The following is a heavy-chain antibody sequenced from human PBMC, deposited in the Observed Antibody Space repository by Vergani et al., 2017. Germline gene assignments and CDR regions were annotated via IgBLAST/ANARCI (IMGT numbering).Heavy chain of an antibody. D-gene: IGHD2-2*01. Sequence: EVQLVESGGGLVQPGGSLRLSCAASGFTVSNNYMSWVRQAPGKGLEWVTVIYSGGRTFYADSVKGRFTISRDISRNTLYLQMNSLRTGDTAVYYCARDSPLVAHTHYWGQGTLVTVSS. J-gene: IGHJ4*02. CDR3: ARDSPLVAHTHY. V-gene: IGHV3-66*02. CDR1: GFTVSNNY. CDR2: IYSGGRT.